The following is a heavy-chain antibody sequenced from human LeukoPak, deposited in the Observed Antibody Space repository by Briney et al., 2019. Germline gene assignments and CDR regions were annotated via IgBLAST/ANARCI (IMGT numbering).Heavy chain of an antibody. Sequence: PGGSLRLSCVASGFTFSSYSMNWVRQAPGKGLEWVSSITTSSRYIYFAHSVKGRFTISRDNAKNSLYLQMNSLRAEDTAVYYCALCGGSCYSFDYWGQGTLVTVSS. D-gene: IGHD2-15*01. J-gene: IGHJ4*02. V-gene: IGHV3-21*06. CDR3: ALCGGSCYSFDY. CDR2: ITTSSRYI. CDR1: GFTFSSYS.